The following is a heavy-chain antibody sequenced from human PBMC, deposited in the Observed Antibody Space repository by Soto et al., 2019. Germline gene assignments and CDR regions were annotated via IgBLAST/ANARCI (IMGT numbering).Heavy chain of an antibody. CDR2: IYNSGST. V-gene: IGHV4-61*01. J-gene: IGHJ5*02. Sequence: NPSETLSLTCTVSGDSVSSGSYFWSWIRQAPGKGLEWIGYIYNSGSTNYNSSLKSRVSISVDTSKNQFSLKLSSVTAADTAVYYCARVPSYWGHVSWFDLWGQGTLVTVSS. CDR3: ARVPSYWGHVSWFDL. CDR1: GDSVSSGSYF. D-gene: IGHD3-16*01.